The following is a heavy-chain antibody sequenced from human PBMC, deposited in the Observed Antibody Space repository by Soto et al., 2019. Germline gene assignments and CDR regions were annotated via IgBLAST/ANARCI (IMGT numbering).Heavy chain of an antibody. D-gene: IGHD3-22*01. CDR3: ARDKYYESTGTFDF. J-gene: IGHJ4*02. CDR1: GGSITSYL. V-gene: IGHV4-59*12. Sequence: PSETLSLTCTVSGGSITSYLWPWIRQPPGKGLEWIGYIYHTGNTNYNPSLKSRVTFSVDTSKNQFSLKLSSVTAADTAVYYCARDKYYESTGTFDFWGRGTLVTVSS. CDR2: IYHTGNT.